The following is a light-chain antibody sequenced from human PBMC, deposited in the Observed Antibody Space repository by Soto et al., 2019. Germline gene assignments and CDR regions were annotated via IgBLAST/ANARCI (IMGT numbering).Light chain of an antibody. CDR3: KQALQIPRT. CDR1: QSLLHSNGYNY. J-gene: IGKJ2*01. Sequence: DIVMTQPPLSLPVTPGEPASVSCRSSQSLLHSNGYNYLDWYLQKPGQSPQLLIYLGSNRASGVPDRFSGSGSGTDFTLKISRVEAEDAGVYYCKQALQIPRTFGQGTKV. CDR2: LGS. V-gene: IGKV2-28*01.